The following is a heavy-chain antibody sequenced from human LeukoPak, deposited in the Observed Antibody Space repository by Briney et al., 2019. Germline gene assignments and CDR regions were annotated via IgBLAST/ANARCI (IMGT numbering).Heavy chain of an antibody. Sequence: GGSLRLSCAASGFTFSSYWMHWVRQAPGKGLEWVAVISYDGSNKYYADSVKGRFTISRDNSKNTLYLQMNSLRAEDTAVYYCARDLAHYDSSGYYRDYWGQGTLVTVS. CDR3: ARDLAHYDSSGYYRDY. V-gene: IGHV3-30-3*01. J-gene: IGHJ4*02. CDR2: ISYDGSNK. CDR1: GFTFSSYW. D-gene: IGHD3-22*01.